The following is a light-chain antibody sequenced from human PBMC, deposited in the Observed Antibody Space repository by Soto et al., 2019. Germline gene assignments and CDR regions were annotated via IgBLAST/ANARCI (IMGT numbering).Light chain of an antibody. V-gene: IGKV1-17*02. J-gene: IGKJ1*01. CDR1: QDIRND. CDR2: SAS. CDR3: LQQHNYRWT. Sequence: DIQMTQSPSSLSASVGDRVSITCRTSQDIRNDLGWYQQKPGKAPKRLLHSASILQSGVPSRFSGSVSGTEFTLTISNLQPEDFATYYCLQQHNYRWTFGQGTNLEIK.